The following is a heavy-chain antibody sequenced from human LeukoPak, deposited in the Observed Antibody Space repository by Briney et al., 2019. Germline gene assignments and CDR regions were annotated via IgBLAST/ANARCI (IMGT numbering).Heavy chain of an antibody. CDR3: ARDRVEMSTSLSFFDN. Sequence: GASVKVSCKASGYSFVGYYIHLIRQAPGQGLEWLGWMNPDTGGRKLAQKFQGRVTLTRDTSINTAYMELNSLQSDDTAVYFCARDRVEMSTSLSFFDNWGQGSLITVSS. J-gene: IGHJ4*02. D-gene: IGHD5-24*01. V-gene: IGHV1-2*02. CDR1: GYSFVGYY. CDR2: MNPDTGGR.